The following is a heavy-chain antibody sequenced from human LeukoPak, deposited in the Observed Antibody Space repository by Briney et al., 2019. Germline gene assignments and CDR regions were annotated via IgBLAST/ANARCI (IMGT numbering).Heavy chain of an antibody. V-gene: IGHV3-11*04. Sequence: GGSLRLSCAASGLTFSDYYMTWIRQAPGKGLEWVSSISGSGTTTYSADSVRGRFTVSRDNAKNSVFLYMNSLRAEDTAVYYCAIQITMIVVVPYFDYWDQGTLVTVSS. CDR2: ISGSGTTT. CDR1: GLTFSDYY. CDR3: AIQITMIVVVPYFDY. J-gene: IGHJ4*02. D-gene: IGHD3-22*01.